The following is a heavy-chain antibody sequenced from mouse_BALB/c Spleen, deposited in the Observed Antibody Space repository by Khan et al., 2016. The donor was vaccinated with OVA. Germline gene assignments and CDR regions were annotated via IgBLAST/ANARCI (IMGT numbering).Heavy chain of an antibody. D-gene: IGHD1-1*01. Sequence: VQLQQSGPELVKPGASVKISCQASGYSFTGYFMHWVMQSHGKSLEWIGSINPHFVETFYSQKFVDKATFTVDESSSTAHMELRSLTSGDSAVYYCARIYGSDFDYWGQGTTLTVSS. CDR3: ARIYGSDFDY. J-gene: IGHJ2*01. V-gene: IGHV1-20*01. CDR2: INPHFVET. CDR1: GYSFTGYF.